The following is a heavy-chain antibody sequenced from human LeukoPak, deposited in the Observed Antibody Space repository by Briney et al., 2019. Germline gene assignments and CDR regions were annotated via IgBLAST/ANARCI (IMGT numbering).Heavy chain of an antibody. D-gene: IGHD6-13*01. CDR2: IYYSGST. J-gene: IGHJ3*02. CDR3: AGAPPLLYSSSSLGAFDI. Sequence: SETLSLTCTVSGGSISSYYWSWIRQPPGKGLEWIGYIYYSGSTNYNPSLRSRVTISVDTSKNQFSLKLDSVTAADTAVYYCAGAPPLLYSSSSLGAFDIWGQGTMVTVSS. CDR1: GGSISSYY. V-gene: IGHV4-59*01.